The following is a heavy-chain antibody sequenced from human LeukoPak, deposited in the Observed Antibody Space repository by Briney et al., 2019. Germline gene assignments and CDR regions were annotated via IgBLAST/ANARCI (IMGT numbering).Heavy chain of an antibody. Sequence: GGSLRLSCAASGFTFSSYAMHWVRQAPGKGLEYVSAISSNGGSTYYANSVKGRFTISRDNSKNTLYLQMGSLRAEDMAVYYCARGSAPNYDLWSGYYREDYFDYCGQGTLVTVSS. D-gene: IGHD3-3*01. J-gene: IGHJ4*02. CDR2: ISSNGGST. V-gene: IGHV3-64*01. CDR1: GFTFSSYA. CDR3: ARGSAPNYDLWSGYYREDYFDY.